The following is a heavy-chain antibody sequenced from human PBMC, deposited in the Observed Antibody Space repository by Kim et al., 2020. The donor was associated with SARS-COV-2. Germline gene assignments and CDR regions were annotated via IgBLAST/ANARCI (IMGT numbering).Heavy chain of an antibody. CDR2: IKQDGSEK. CDR3: PREGGYRVLLDYYYYGMDV. CDR1: GFTFSSYW. D-gene: IGHD2-2*02. Sequence: GGSLRLSCAASGFTFSSYWMSWVRQAPGKGLEWVANIKQDGSEKYYGDSVKGRFTISRDNAKNSLYLQMNSLRAEDTAVYYCPREGGYRVLLDYYYYGMDVWGQGTTVTVSS. J-gene: IGHJ6*02. V-gene: IGHV3-7*01.